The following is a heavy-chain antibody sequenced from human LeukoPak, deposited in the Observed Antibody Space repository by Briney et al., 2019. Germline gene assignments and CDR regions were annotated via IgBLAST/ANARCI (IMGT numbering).Heavy chain of an antibody. J-gene: IGHJ3*02. D-gene: IGHD3-3*01. CDR2: ISYDGSNK. CDR3: ARGGITTFGVDQMDAFDI. V-gene: IGHV3-30-3*01. Sequence: GGSLRLSCAASGFTFSSYAMHWVRQAPGKGLEWVAVISYDGSNKYYADSVKGRFTISRDNSKNTLYLQMNSLRAEDTAVYYCARGGITTFGVDQMDAFDIWGQGTMVTVSS. CDR1: GFTFSSYA.